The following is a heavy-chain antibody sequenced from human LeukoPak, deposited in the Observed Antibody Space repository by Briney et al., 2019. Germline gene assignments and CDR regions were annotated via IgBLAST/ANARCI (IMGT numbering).Heavy chain of an antibody. Sequence: SETLSLTCAVYGGSFSGYYWSWIRQPAGKGLEWIGRIYTSGSTNYNPSLKSRVTMSVDTSKNQFSLKLSSVTAADTAVYYCARVGYCSGGSCPYYFDYWGQGTLVTVSS. CDR3: ARVGYCSGGSCPYYFDY. CDR1: GGSFSGYY. D-gene: IGHD2-15*01. V-gene: IGHV4-59*10. CDR2: IYTSGST. J-gene: IGHJ4*02.